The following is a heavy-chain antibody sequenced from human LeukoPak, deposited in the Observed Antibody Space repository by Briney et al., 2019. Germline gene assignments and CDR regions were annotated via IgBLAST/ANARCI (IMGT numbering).Heavy chain of an antibody. CDR3: ARDDSSRWKKD. Sequence: PGGSLRLSCTASGFSFSDYWMSWVRQAPGKGLEWVAIIKGDGSEKYYVDSVKGRFSISRDNAKNSLYLQMNSLRGDDTAVYYCARDDSSRWKKDWGQGTLVSVSS. J-gene: IGHJ4*02. CDR1: GFSFSDYW. D-gene: IGHD2-2*01. V-gene: IGHV3-7*01. CDR2: IKGDGSEK.